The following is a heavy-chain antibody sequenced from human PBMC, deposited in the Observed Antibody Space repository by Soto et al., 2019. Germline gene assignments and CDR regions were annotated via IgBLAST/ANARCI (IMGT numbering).Heavy chain of an antibody. D-gene: IGHD2-21*01. Sequence: QVQLVQSGAEVKKPGASVKVSCKASGYTFTSYGITWVRQAPGQGLEWMGWTSAKNDNTQYAQKFRGRVTLTTDTSTATAYMELRSLRPDDTARYYCAKHMAQGDYDDYWGQGTLVTVSS. CDR3: AKHMAQGDYDDY. CDR1: GYTFTSYG. V-gene: IGHV1-18*01. CDR2: TSAKNDNT. J-gene: IGHJ4*02.